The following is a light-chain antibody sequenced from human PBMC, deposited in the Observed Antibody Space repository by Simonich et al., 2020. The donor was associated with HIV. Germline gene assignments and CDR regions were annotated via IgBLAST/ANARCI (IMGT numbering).Light chain of an antibody. CDR3: QQFNSYPIT. V-gene: IGKV1-13*02. CDR1: QDISNY. Sequence: IQMTQSPSSLSASVGDRVTITCQASQDISNYLNWYQQKPGKAPKLLIYDASSLESGVPSRFSGSGSGTDFTLTISSLQPEDFATYYCQQFNSYPITFGQGTRLEIK. J-gene: IGKJ5*01. CDR2: DAS.